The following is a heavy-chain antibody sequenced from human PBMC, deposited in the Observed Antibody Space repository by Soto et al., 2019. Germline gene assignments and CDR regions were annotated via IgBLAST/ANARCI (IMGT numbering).Heavy chain of an antibody. CDR1: GFTFSSYA. J-gene: IGHJ4*02. D-gene: IGHD3-22*01. CDR2: ISGSGGST. V-gene: IGHV3-23*01. Sequence: PGGSLRLSCAASGFTFSSYAMSWVRQAPGKGLEWVSAISGSGGSTYYADSVKGRFTISRDNSKNTLYLQMNSLRAEDTAVYYCAKDRSYYYDSSGPGPFDYWGQGTLVTVSS. CDR3: AKDRSYYYDSSGPGPFDY.